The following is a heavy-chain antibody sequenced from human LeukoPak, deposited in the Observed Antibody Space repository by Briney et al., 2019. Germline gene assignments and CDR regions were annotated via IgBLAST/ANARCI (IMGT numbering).Heavy chain of an antibody. CDR3: ATIVDSSFDY. V-gene: IGHV1-2*02. CDR2: INPNSGGT. CDR1: GYTFSDYY. J-gene: IGHJ4*02. Sequence: ASVKVSCKASGYTFSDYYIHWVRQAPGQGLEWMGWINPNSGGTNYAQKFQGRVTMTRDTSISTAYMELSSLRSEDTAVYYCATIVDSSFDYWGQGTLVTVSS. D-gene: IGHD2-21*01.